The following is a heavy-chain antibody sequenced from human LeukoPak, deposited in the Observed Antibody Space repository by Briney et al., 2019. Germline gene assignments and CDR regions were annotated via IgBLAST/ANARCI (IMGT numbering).Heavy chain of an antibody. CDR1: GGSISSYY. CDR3: ASYRAYYYDSSGYRPYYYYMDV. J-gene: IGHJ6*03. D-gene: IGHD3-22*01. Sequence: SETLSLTCTVSGGSISSYYWSWIRQPPGKGLEWIGYIYYSGSTNYNPSLKSRVTISVDTSRNQFSLKLSSVTAADTAVYYCASYRAYYYDSSGYRPYYYYMDVWGKGTTVTVSS. CDR2: IYYSGST. V-gene: IGHV4-59*12.